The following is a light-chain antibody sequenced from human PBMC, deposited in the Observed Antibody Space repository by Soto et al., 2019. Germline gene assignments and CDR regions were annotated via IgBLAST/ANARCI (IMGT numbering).Light chain of an antibody. V-gene: IGKV1-39*01. J-gene: IGKJ2*01. CDR1: QRINSY. CDR3: QQSYNIPYT. CDR2: RVS. Sequence: DIQMTQSPSSLSASVGDRITIACRTSQRINSYLHWYQHKPGKAPKLRISRVSSLQSGVPSRFSGSGSGTDFTLTISSLQPEDFATYYCQQSYNIPYTFGQGTKLEIK.